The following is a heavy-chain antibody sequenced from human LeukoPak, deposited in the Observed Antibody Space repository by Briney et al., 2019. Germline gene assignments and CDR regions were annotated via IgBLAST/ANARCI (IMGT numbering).Heavy chain of an antibody. CDR1: GFTFSTYA. CDR3: AGGGITMVRGEIFDY. J-gene: IGHJ4*02. CDR2: ISSNGGST. V-gene: IGHV3-64*01. Sequence: PGGSLRLSCAASGFTFSTYAMHWVRQAPGKGLEYVSAISSNGGSTYYANSVKGRFMISRDNSKNTLYLQMGSLRAEDMAVYYCAGGGITMVRGEIFDYWGQGTLVTVSS. D-gene: IGHD3-10*01.